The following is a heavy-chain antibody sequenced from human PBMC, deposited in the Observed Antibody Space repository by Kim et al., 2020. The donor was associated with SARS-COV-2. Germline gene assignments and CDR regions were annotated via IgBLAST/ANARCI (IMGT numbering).Heavy chain of an antibody. Sequence: GGSLRLSCAASGFTFSNYLMHWVRQAPGKGPQWLALISSDGGKKYYGDSVRGRFTISRDNSQNTLYLQMNNLRSEDTAVYYCAKAPSIGDGCPLASWGQGTLVTVSS. D-gene: IGHD6-6*01. J-gene: IGHJ5*02. CDR2: ISSDGGKK. V-gene: IGHV3-30*04. CDR3: AKAPSIGDGCPLAS. CDR1: GFTFSNYL.